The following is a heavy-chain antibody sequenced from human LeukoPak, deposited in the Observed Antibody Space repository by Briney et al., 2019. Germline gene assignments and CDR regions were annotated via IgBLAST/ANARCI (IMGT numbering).Heavy chain of an antibody. CDR3: ARRTYFDL. V-gene: IGHV4-59*08. Sequence: SETLSLTCTVSGGSISNYYWSWVRQPPGKGLEWIGYIYYSGSTTYNPSLKSRVTISVDTSKNPFSLKLNAVTAADTAVYYCARRTYFDLWGRGTLVTVSS. J-gene: IGHJ2*01. CDR2: IYYSGST. CDR1: GGSISNYY.